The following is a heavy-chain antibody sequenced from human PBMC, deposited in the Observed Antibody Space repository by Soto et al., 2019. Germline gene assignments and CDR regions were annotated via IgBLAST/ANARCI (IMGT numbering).Heavy chain of an antibody. CDR3: ARGGDVIAARPDRDYYYGMDV. Sequence: ASVKVSCKASGYTFTSYAMHWVRQAPGQRLEWMGCINAGTGNTKYSQKFQGRVTITWETSGSTAYMVLSSLRSDDTAVYYCARGGDVIAARPDRDYYYGMDVWGQGTTVTVSS. D-gene: IGHD6-6*01. J-gene: IGHJ6*02. CDR1: GYTFTSYA. V-gene: IGHV1-3*01. CDR2: INAGTGNT.